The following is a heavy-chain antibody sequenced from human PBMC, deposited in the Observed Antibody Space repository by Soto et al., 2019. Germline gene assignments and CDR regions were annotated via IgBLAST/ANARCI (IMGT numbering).Heavy chain of an antibody. CDR1: GFSLSTSGVG. D-gene: IGHD6-6*01. Sequence: QGTLKESGPTLVKPTQTLTLTCSFSGFSLSTSGVGVGWIRQSPGKALEWLALIYWSGDEHYRPSLKSRLSISKDTSKNHVVLIMTDMDPVDTATYYCARGLATLPVFAFDIWGQGTMVPVSS. J-gene: IGHJ3*02. CDR2: IYWSGDE. V-gene: IGHV2-5*01. CDR3: ARGLATLPVFAFDI.